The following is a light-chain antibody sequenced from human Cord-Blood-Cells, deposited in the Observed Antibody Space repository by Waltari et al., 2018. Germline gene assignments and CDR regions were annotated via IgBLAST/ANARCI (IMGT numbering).Light chain of an antibody. V-gene: IGLV2-14*01. CDR2: DVS. J-gene: IGLJ1*01. CDR3: SSYTSSSTLV. CDR1: SSDVGGYNY. Sequence: QSALTQPASVSGSPGQSITISCTGTSSDVGGYNYVSWYQQHPGKAPKLMIYDVSNRPSGVSNRFSGSKSGNTASLTIPGLQAEDAADYYCSSYTSSSTLVFGTGTKVTVL.